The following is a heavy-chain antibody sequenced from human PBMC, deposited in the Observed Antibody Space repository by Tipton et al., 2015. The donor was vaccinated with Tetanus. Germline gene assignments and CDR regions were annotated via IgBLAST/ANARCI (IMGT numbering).Heavy chain of an antibody. J-gene: IGHJ4*02. D-gene: IGHD3-3*01. CDR1: GDSISIFY. Sequence: TLSLTCTVSGDSISIFYWTWIRQPPGKGLEWIGYVYGSGSTNYNPSLESRVTMSIDTSRNQFPLRLSSVTAADTAEYYCARHNSGYFTFFDSWGQGILVTVSS. V-gene: IGHV4-59*08. CDR3: ARHNSGYFTFFDS. CDR2: VYGSGST.